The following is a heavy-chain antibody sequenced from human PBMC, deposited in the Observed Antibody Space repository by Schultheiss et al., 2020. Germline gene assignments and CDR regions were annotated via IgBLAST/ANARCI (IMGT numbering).Heavy chain of an antibody. CDR2: ISWNSGSI. V-gene: IGHV3-9*01. D-gene: IGHD2-15*01. J-gene: IGHJ4*02. CDR1: GFTFDDYA. CDR3: AKAPNQYCSGGSCYFPDY. Sequence: SLKISCAASGFTFDDYAMHWVRQAPGKGLEWVSGISWNSGSIGYADSVKGRFTISRDNAKNSLYLQMNSLRAEDTALYYCAKAPNQYCSGGSCYFPDYWGQGTLVTVSS.